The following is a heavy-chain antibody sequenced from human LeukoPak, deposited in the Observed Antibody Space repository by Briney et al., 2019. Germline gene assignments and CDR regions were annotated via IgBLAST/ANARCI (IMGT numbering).Heavy chain of an antibody. Sequence: SETLSLTCAVYGGSFSDYYWSWIRQPPGKGLEWIGEINHSGSTYYNPSLRSRVTISVDTSKNQFSLKLSSVTAADTAVYYCARHLIVVAGTGSVLDIWGQGTTVTVSS. V-gene: IGHV4-34*01. CDR3: ARHLIVVAGTGSVLDI. CDR1: GGSFSDYY. CDR2: INHSGST. D-gene: IGHD6-19*01. J-gene: IGHJ3*02.